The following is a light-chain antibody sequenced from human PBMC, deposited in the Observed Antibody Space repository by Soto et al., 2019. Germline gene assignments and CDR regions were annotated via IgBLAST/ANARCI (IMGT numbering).Light chain of an antibody. J-gene: IGKJ2*01. CDR1: QDINDY. CDR3: QQYDSLPYT. V-gene: IGKV1-33*01. CDR2: GAS. Sequence: EIQMTQSPSSLSASLGDRVTITCQASQDINDYSNWYQQKPGKAPRLLIYGASFVAVGVPSRFSGSGSGTHFTLTISSLQPEDVATYYCQQYDSLPYTFGPGTRLEIK.